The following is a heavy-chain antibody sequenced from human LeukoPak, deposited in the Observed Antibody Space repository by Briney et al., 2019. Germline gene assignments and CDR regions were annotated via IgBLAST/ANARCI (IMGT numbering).Heavy chain of an antibody. V-gene: IGHV1-46*01. CDR3: ARDWSVAGDY. J-gene: IGHJ4*02. D-gene: IGHD6-19*01. CDR2: MNPSAGST. Sequence: GASVKVSCKASGYTFTSYSMHWVRQAPGQGLEWMGIMNPSAGSTSYAQKFQGRVTMTRDTSTSTVYMELSGLRSEDTAVYYCARDWSVAGDYWGQGTLVTVSS. CDR1: GYTFTSYS.